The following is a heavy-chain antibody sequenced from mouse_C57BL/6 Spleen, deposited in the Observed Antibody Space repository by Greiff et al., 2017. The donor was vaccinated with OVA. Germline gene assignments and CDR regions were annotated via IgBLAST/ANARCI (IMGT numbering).Heavy chain of an antibody. CDR2: INPSNGGT. CDR3: ARRGQRRPYAMDY. CDR1: GYTFTSYW. J-gene: IGHJ4*01. V-gene: IGHV1-53*01. Sequence: QVQLQQPGTELVKPGASVKLSCKASGYTFTSYWMHWVKQRPGQGLEWIGNINPSNGGTNYTEKFKSKATLTVDKSSRTAYMQRSSLTSEDSAVYYGARRGQRRPYAMDYWGQGTSVTVSS. D-gene: IGHD3-2*02.